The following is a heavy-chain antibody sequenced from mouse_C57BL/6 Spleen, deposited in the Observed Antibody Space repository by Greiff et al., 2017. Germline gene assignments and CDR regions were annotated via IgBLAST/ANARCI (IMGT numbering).Heavy chain of an antibody. V-gene: IGHV1-59*01. CDR1: GYTFTSYW. Sequence: QVQLQQPGAELVRPGTSVKLSCKASGYTFTSYWMPWVKQRPGQGLEWIGVIDPSDSYTNYNQKFKGKATLTVDTSSSTAYMQLSSLTSEDSAVYDCARAGVYDYDAGFWYWGQRTLVTVSA. D-gene: IGHD2-4*01. CDR3: ARAGVYDYDAGFWY. CDR2: IDPSDSYT. J-gene: IGHJ3*01.